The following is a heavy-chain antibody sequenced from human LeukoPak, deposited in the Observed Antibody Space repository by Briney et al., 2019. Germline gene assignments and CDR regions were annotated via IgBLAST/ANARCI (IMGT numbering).Heavy chain of an antibody. D-gene: IGHD2-2*02. CDR1: GGSISSGGYY. J-gene: IGHJ5*02. V-gene: IGHV4-31*03. CDR2: IYYSGST. CDR3: ARGRVGKVVPAAIHDWFDP. Sequence: SETLSLTCTVSGGSISSGGYYWSWIRQHPGKGLEWIGYIYYSGSTYYNPSLKSRVTISVDTSKNQFSLKLSSVTAADTAVYYCARGRVGKVVPAAIHDWFDPWGQGTLVTVSS.